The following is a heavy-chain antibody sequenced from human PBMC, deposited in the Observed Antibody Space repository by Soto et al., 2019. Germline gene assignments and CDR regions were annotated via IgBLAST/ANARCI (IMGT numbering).Heavy chain of an antibody. Sequence: GASVKVSCKASGYTFSGYYIHWVRQAPGQGLEWMGWINPNSGGTNYAQKFQGWVTMTRDTSISTAYMELSRLRSDDTAVYYCARTMVATVTFDYWGQGTLVTVSS. D-gene: IGHD4-17*01. V-gene: IGHV1-2*04. CDR2: INPNSGGT. CDR3: ARTMVATVTFDY. CDR1: GYTFSGYY. J-gene: IGHJ4*02.